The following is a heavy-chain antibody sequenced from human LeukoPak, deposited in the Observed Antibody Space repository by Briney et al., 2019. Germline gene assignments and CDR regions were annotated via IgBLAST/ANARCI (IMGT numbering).Heavy chain of an antibody. V-gene: IGHV3-7*05. CDR2: IKQDGSEK. CDR1: GFTFSSYG. D-gene: IGHD3-22*01. Sequence: GGSLRLSCAASGFTFSSYGMHWVRQAPGKGLEWVANIKQDGSEKYYVDSVKGRFTISRDNAKNSLYLQMNSLRAEDTAVYFCATDHRTYYYPFDWGQGTLVTVSS. CDR3: ATDHRTYYYPFD. J-gene: IGHJ4*02.